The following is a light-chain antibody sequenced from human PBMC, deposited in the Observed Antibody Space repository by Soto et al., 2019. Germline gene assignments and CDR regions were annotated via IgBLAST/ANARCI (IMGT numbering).Light chain of an antibody. V-gene: IGKV3-15*01. CDR1: QSVSSN. J-gene: IGKJ1*01. CDR2: GAS. Sequence: EIVMTQSPATLSVSPGERATLSCRASQSVSSNLAWYQQKPGQAPRLLIYGASTRATGIPARFSGSGSGTDFTLTISRLEPEDFAVYYCQQYGSSRWTFGQGTKVDNK. CDR3: QQYGSSRWT.